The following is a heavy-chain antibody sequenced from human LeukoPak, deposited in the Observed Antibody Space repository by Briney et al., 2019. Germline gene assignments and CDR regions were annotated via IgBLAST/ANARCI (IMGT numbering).Heavy chain of an antibody. CDR3: ARDLWYYDSSGYKNNYYFDY. Sequence: SVKVSCKASGGTFSSYAISWVRQAPGQGLEWMGGIIPIFGTANYAQKFQGRVTITADESTSTAYMELSSLRSEDTAVYYCARDLWYYDSSGYKNNYYFDYWGQGTLVTVSS. J-gene: IGHJ4*02. D-gene: IGHD3-22*01. CDR1: GGTFSSYA. CDR2: IIPIFGTA. V-gene: IGHV1-69*13.